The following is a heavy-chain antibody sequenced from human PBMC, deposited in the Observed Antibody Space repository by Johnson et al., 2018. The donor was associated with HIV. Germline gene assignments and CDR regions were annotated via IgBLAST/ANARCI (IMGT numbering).Heavy chain of an antibody. D-gene: IGHD6-6*01. J-gene: IGHJ3*02. Sequence: QVQLVESGGGVVQPGRSLRLSCAASGFTFSSYAIHWVRQAPGKGLEWVAVISYDGGSKYYADSVKGRFTVSRDNSKNTLYLQMNSLRPEDTAVYYCARDSSNSFRFEMYAFDIWGQGTMVTVSS. CDR3: ARDSSNSFRFEMYAFDI. CDR2: ISYDGGSK. CDR1: GFTFSSYA. V-gene: IGHV3-30*04.